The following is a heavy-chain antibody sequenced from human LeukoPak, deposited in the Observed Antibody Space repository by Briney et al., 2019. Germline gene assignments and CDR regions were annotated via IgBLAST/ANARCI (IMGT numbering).Heavy chain of an antibody. Sequence: GGSLRLSCAASGFTFSNFGMHWVRQAPGKGLEWVAVISYDGSLKHYLDSVEGRFTISRDNSKSTLYLQMDSLRVEDTAVYYCAKKYSYGSGAGDALDIWGHGTLVTVSS. V-gene: IGHV3-30*18. D-gene: IGHD3-10*01. CDR3: AKKYSYGSGAGDALDI. CDR2: ISYDGSLK. CDR1: GFTFSNFG. J-gene: IGHJ3*02.